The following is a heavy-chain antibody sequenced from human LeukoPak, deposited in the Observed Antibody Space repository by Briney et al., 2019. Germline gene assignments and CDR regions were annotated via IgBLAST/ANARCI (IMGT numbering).Heavy chain of an antibody. CDR2: INPNSGGT. CDR3: ARDYYGDYDLTY. CDR1: GYTFTSYD. J-gene: IGHJ4*02. D-gene: IGHD4-17*01. V-gene: IGHV1-2*02. Sequence: ASVKVSCKASGYTFTSYDINWVRQATGQGLEWMGWINPNSGGTNYAQKFQGRVTMTRDTSISTAYMELSRLRSDDTAVYYCARDYYGDYDLTYWGQGTLVTVSS.